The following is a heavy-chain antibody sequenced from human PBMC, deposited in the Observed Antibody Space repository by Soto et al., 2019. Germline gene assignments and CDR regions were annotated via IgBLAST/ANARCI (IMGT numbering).Heavy chain of an antibody. J-gene: IGHJ4*02. CDR2: ISGGGGST. V-gene: IGHV3-23*01. CDR3: ARHIGATLYGY. D-gene: IGHD5-12*01. Sequence: PGGSLRLSCAASGFTFSSFAVSWVRQAPGKGLEWVSAISGGGGSTYYADSVKGRFTISRDNSKNTLYLQMNSLRAEDTAVYYCARHIGATLYGYWGQGTLVTVSS. CDR1: GFTFSSFA.